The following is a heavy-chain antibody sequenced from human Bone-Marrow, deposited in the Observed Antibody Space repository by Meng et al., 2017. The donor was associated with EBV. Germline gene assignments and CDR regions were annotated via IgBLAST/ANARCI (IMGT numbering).Heavy chain of an antibody. CDR2: INHSGST. CDR1: GWSFSGYY. CDR3: ARGRGYSSPNFDY. V-gene: IGHV4-34*01. J-gene: IGHJ4*02. D-gene: IGHD6-13*01. Sequence: QGQLWPWGAGLLEASETLSLICAVDGWSFSGYYWSWIRQPPGKGLEWIGDINHSGSTNYNPSLKSRVTISVDTSKNQFSLKLSAVTAADTAVYYCARGRGYSSPNFDYWGQGTLVTVSS.